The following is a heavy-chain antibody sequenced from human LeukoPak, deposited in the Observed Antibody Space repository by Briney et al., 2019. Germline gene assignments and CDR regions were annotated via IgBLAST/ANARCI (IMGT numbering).Heavy chain of an antibody. Sequence: GGSLRLSCAASGFTFSSYWMSWVRQAPGKGLERVANIKQDGSEKYYVDSVKGRFTISRDNAKNSLYLQMNSLRAEDTAVYYCARDTWSGYSQYYFDYWGQGTLVTVSS. CDR3: ARDTWSGYSQYYFDY. V-gene: IGHV3-7*01. CDR1: GFTFSSYW. J-gene: IGHJ4*02. D-gene: IGHD3-3*01. CDR2: IKQDGSEK.